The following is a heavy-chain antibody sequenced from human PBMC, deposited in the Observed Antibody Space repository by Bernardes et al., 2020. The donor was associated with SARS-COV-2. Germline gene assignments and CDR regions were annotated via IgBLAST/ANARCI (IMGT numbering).Heavy chain of an antibody. J-gene: IGHJ4*02. D-gene: IGHD3-22*01. Sequence: GGSLRLSCAASGFTFSSYAMSWVRQAPGKGLEWVSAISGSGGSTYYADSVKGRFTISRDNSKNTLYLQMNSLRAEDTAVYYCAKGERITMIVVVIPYFDDWGQGTLVTVSS. CDR1: GFTFSSYA. V-gene: IGHV3-23*01. CDR3: AKGERITMIVVVIPYFDD. CDR2: ISGSGGST.